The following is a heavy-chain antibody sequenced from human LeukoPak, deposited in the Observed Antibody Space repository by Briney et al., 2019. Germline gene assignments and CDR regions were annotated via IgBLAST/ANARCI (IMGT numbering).Heavy chain of an antibody. J-gene: IGHJ3*02. CDR2: ISYDGNNK. D-gene: IGHD1-26*01. V-gene: IGHV3-30*04. CDR1: GFTFSNSA. CDR3: AREVGTDAFDI. Sequence: GGSLRLSCAASGFTFSNSAMHWVRQAPGKGLEWVAFISYDGNNKYYADSVKGRFTISRDNSKNTLYLQMNSLRAEDTAVYYCAREVGTDAFDIWGQGTMVTVSS.